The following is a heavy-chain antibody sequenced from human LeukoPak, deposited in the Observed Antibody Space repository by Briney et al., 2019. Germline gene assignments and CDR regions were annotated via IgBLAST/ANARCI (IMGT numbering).Heavy chain of an antibody. D-gene: IGHD3-10*01. V-gene: IGHV4-34*01. J-gene: IGHJ4*02. CDR3: ARGRRYYYGSGSYFRFDY. CDR1: GGSFSGYY. CDR2: TNHSGST. Sequence: RPSETLSLTCAVYGGSFSGYYWSWIRQPPGKGLEWIGETNHSGSTNYNPSLKSRVTISVDTSKNQFSLKLSSVTAADTAVYYCARGRRYYYGSGSYFRFDYWGQGTLVTVSS.